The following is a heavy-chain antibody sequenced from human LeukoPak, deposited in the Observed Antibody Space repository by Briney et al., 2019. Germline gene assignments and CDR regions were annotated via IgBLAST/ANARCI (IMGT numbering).Heavy chain of an antibody. J-gene: IGHJ4*02. CDR3: ARDAIVRDYSNSDY. CDR2: INPNSGGT. D-gene: IGHD4-11*01. Sequence: ASVKVSCKASGYTFTGYYIHWVRQAPGQGLEWMGWINPNSGGTNCAQKFQGRVTMTRDTSISTAYMELSRLTSDDTAVYYCARDAIVRDYSNSDYWGKGTLVTVSS. V-gene: IGHV1-2*02. CDR1: GYTFTGYY.